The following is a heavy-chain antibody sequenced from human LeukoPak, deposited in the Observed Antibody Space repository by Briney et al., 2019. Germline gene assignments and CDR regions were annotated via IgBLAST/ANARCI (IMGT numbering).Heavy chain of an antibody. Sequence: ASVKVSRKASGYTFTGYYMHWVRQAPGQGLEWMGWMNPNSGNTGYAQKFQGRVTMTRNTSISTAYMELSSLRSEDTAVYYCARSVLEWLSFDYWGQGTLVTVSS. CDR2: MNPNSGNT. CDR1: GYTFTGYY. J-gene: IGHJ4*02. D-gene: IGHD3-3*01. V-gene: IGHV1-8*02. CDR3: ARSVLEWLSFDY.